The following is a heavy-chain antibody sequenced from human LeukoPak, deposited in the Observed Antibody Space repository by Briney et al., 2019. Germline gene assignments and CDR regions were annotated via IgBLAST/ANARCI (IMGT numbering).Heavy chain of an antibody. J-gene: IGHJ4*02. Sequence: PSETLSLTCGVSGYSISRCYYWAWIRQPPGKGLEWIGTIYHIGSTYYNPSLESRVTISVDTSKNEFSLNLNSVTAADTAVYYCARAGWIITSGIDYWGQGAPVTVSS. CDR3: ARAGWIITSGIDY. CDR1: GYSISRCYY. CDR2: IYHIGST. D-gene: IGHD1-20*01. V-gene: IGHV4-38-2*01.